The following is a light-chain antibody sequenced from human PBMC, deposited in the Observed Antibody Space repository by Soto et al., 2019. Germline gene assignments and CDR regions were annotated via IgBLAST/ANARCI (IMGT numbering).Light chain of an antibody. J-gene: IGKJ1*01. CDR2: DAS. V-gene: IGKV3-15*01. Sequence: EIVMPHSPATLSFPPGERAPLSCRAIQSVTSNLAWYQLKPGQAPRLLIYDASSRATGIPARFSGSGSGTEFTLTISSLQSEDFAVYYCQQYYNWPPWTFGQGTKVEI. CDR3: QQYYNWPPWT. CDR1: QSVTSN.